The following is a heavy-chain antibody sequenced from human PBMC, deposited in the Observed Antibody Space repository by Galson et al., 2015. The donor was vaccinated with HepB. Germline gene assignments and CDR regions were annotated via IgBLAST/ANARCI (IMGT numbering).Heavy chain of an antibody. CDR1: GFTFSRYW. CDR3: ARGGGRDGYNGDY. D-gene: IGHD5-24*01. CDR2: IKDGGSET. V-gene: IGHV3-7*03. J-gene: IGHJ4*02. Sequence: SLRLSCAASGFTFSRYWMSWVRQAPGKGLEWVGNIKDGGSETYFVDSVKGRFTISRDNAKNSLYLQMNSLRAEDTAVYYCARGGGRDGYNGDYWGQGTLVTVSS.